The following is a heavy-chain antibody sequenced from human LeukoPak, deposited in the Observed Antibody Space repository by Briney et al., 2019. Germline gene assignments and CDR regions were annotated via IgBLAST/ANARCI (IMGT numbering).Heavy chain of an antibody. CDR2: IYYSGST. Sequence: SETLSLTCTVSAGSISSSSYYWGWIRQPPGKGLEWIGSIYYSGSTYYNPSLKSRVTISVDTSKNQFSLKLSSVTAADTAVYYCARSKPAGPDYWGQGTLVTVSS. CDR3: ARSKPAGPDY. CDR1: AGSISSSSYY. J-gene: IGHJ4*02. D-gene: IGHD2-2*01. V-gene: IGHV4-39*07.